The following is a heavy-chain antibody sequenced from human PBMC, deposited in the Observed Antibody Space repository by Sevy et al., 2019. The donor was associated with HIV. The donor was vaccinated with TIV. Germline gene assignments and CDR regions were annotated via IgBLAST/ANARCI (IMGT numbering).Heavy chain of an antibody. CDR3: ARADDYSNYILDY. V-gene: IGHV3-30-3*01. Sequence: GGSLRLSCAASGFTFSSYAMHWVRQAPGKGLEWVAVISYDGSNKYYADSVKGRFTISRDNSKNTLYLQMNSLRAEDTAVYYCARADDYSNYILDYWGQRTLVTVSS. CDR2: ISYDGSNK. J-gene: IGHJ4*02. CDR1: GFTFSSYA. D-gene: IGHD4-4*01.